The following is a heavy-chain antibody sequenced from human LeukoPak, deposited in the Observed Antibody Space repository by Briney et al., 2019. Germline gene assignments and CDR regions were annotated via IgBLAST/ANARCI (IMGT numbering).Heavy chain of an antibody. CDR2: FDPEDGET. D-gene: IGHD3-9*01. J-gene: IGHJ4*02. V-gene: IGHV1-24*01. CDR1: GYTFTGYY. CDR3: ATATGLWYFDY. Sequence: ASVKVPCKASGYTFTGYYMHWVRQAPGQGLEWMGGFDPEDGETIYAQKFQGRVTMTEDTSTDTAYMELSSLRSEDTAVYYCATATGLWYFDYWGQGTLVTVSS.